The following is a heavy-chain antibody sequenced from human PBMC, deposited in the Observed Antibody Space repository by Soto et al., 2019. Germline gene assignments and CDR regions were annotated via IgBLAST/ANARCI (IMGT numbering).Heavy chain of an antibody. CDR1: GYTFTSYG. CDR3: SRGGSGYCSSTSCYDLDY. D-gene: IGHD2-2*01. Sequence: QVQLVQSGAEVKKPGASVKVSCKASGYTFTSYGISWVRQAPGQGLEWMGWISAYNGNTNYAQKLQGRVTMTTDTYTSTAYMELRSLSSDDTAVYYCSRGGSGYCSSTSCYDLDYWGQGTLVTVSS. V-gene: IGHV1-18*01. J-gene: IGHJ4*02. CDR2: ISAYNGNT.